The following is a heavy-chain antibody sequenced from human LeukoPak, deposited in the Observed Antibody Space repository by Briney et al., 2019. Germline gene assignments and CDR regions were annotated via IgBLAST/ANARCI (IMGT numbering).Heavy chain of an antibody. CDR1: GGSVSSSSYW. J-gene: IGHJ2*01. CDR2: IYYSGST. Sequence: PSETLSLTCTVSGGSVSSSSYWWVWIRQPPGKGLEWIGIIYYSGSTYYNPSLKGRVTISVDTSKNQFSLKLSSVTAADTAVYYCARAFRARYFDLWGRGTLVTVSS. D-gene: IGHD2/OR15-2a*01. CDR3: ARAFRARYFDL. V-gene: IGHV4-39*01.